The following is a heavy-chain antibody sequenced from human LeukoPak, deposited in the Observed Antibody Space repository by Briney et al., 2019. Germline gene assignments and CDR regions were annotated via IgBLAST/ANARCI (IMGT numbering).Heavy chain of an antibody. CDR2: ISPYNADT. J-gene: IGHJ4*02. V-gene: IGHV1-18*04. CDR3: ARGGPPGESGSYSDS. D-gene: IGHD1-26*01. CDR1: GYTFTSYY. Sequence: ASVKVSCKASGYTFTSYYMHWVRQAPGQGLEWMAWISPYNADTKYAQKYQGRVTLTTDTPTTTAYLQLRSLTSDDTAVYYCARGGPPGESGSYSDSWGQGTLVSVSS.